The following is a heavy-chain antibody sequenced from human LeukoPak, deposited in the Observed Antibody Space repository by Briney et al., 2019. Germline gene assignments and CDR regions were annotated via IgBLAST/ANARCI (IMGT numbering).Heavy chain of an antibody. V-gene: IGHV4-61*02. CDR1: GGSISSDTYH. CDR3: ARDDSSSWWYFDL. CDR2: MYTSGST. J-gene: IGHJ2*01. Sequence: PSETLSLTCTVSGGSISSDTYHWSWIRQPAGKGLEWIGRMYTSGSTTYNPSLKSRVTISLDTSKNQFSLELSSVTAADTAVYYCARDDSSSWWYFDLWGRGTLVTVSS. D-gene: IGHD6-13*01.